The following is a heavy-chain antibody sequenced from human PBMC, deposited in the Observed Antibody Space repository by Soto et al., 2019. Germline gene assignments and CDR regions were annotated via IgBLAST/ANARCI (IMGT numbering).Heavy chain of an antibody. D-gene: IGHD2-2*01. CDR3: ARSEIVVPGYYYMDV. V-gene: IGHV1-2*04. CDR2: INPNSGGT. Sequence: ASVKVSCKASGGTFSSYAISGVRQAPGQGLEWMGWINPNSGGTNYAQKFQGWVTMTRDTSISTAYMELSRLRSDDTAVYYCARSEIVVPGYYYMDVWGKGTTVTVSS. J-gene: IGHJ6*03. CDR1: GGTFSSYA.